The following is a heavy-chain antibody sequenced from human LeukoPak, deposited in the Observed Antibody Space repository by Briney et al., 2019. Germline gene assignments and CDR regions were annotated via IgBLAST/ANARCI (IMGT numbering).Heavy chain of an antibody. V-gene: IGHV4-61*02. CDR1: SGSISSGSHY. Sequence: PSETLSLTCTVSSGSISSGSHYWNWIRQPAGKGLEWIGRIYTSGSTYYNPSLKSRVTISVDRSKNQFSLKLSSVTAADTAVYYCARDTYYDSSGYSEPGYWGQGTLVTVSS. J-gene: IGHJ4*02. D-gene: IGHD3-22*01. CDR2: IYTSGST. CDR3: ARDTYYDSSGYSEPGY.